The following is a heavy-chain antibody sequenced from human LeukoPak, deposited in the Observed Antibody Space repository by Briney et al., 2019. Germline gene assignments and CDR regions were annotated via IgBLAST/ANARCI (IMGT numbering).Heavy chain of an antibody. CDR2: ISGSGGGT. J-gene: IGHJ4*02. V-gene: IGHV3-23*01. CDR3: AKMGGRISAAVDN. CDR1: GFTFNTYA. Sequence: PGGSLGLSCAASGFTFNTYAMSWVRQAPGKGLEWVSGISGSGGGTYYADSVKGRFTISRDNSKSTLYLQMNSLRVEDTAVYYCAKMGGRISAAVDNWGQGTLVTVSS. D-gene: IGHD2-2*01.